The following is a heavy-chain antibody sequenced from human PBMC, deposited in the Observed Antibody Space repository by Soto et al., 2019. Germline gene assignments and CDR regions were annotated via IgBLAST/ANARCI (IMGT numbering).Heavy chain of an antibody. Sequence: PGRSLRLSCAASGFTFSSYAMSWVRQAPGKGLEWVSTISGSGGSTYYADSVKGRFTISRDNFRDTLYLQMNSQRAEDTAVYYCAFGYCSGGSCQSEYDAFDMWGQGTMVTGSS. CDR1: GFTFSSYA. V-gene: IGHV3-23*01. CDR3: AFGYCSGGSCQSEYDAFDM. J-gene: IGHJ3*02. D-gene: IGHD2-15*01. CDR2: ISGSGGST.